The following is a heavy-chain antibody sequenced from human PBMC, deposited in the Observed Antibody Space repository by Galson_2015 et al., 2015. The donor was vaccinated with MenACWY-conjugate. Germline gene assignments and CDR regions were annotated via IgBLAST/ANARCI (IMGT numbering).Heavy chain of an antibody. D-gene: IGHD6-13*01. CDR2: ISVSGDGT. CDR3: ARTTPIAAAGYARGLDI. V-gene: IGHV3-23*01. J-gene: IGHJ3*02. Sequence: SLRLSCAASGFTFSNYAMNWVRQAPGKGLEWVSGISVSGDGTYYAGSVKGRFTISRDNSKNTLYLQMNSLRGEDTALYYCARTTPIAAAGYARGLDIWGQGTMVTVSS. CDR1: GFTFSNYA.